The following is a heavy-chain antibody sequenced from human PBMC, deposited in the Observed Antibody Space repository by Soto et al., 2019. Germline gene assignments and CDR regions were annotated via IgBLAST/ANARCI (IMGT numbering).Heavy chain of an antibody. Sequence: PGGSLRLSCVASGFTFGSRAMSWVRQAPGEGLEWVSTITDAGGDTKYADSVRGRFTISRDNSKNTLYLQMNSLRAEDTAVYYCAKGRFADTAMASPFDYWGQGTLVTVSS. CDR3: AKGRFADTAMASPFDY. CDR1: GFTFGSRA. CDR2: ITDAGGDT. V-gene: IGHV3-23*01. D-gene: IGHD5-18*01. J-gene: IGHJ4*02.